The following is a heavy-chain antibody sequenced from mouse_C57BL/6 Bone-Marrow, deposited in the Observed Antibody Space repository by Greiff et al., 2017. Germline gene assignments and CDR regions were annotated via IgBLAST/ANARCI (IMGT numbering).Heavy chain of an antibody. CDR1: GYTFTTYP. CDR2: FHPYNDDT. V-gene: IGHV1-47*01. J-gene: IGHJ2*01. D-gene: IGHD2-4*01. CDR3: ARGGLRRRNFDY. Sequence: VQVVESGAELVKPGASVKMSCKASGYTFTTYPIEWMKQNHGKSLEWIGNFHPYNDDTKYNEKFKGKATLTVEKSSSTVYLERSRLTSDDSAVXYCARGGLRRRNFDYWGQGTTLTVSS.